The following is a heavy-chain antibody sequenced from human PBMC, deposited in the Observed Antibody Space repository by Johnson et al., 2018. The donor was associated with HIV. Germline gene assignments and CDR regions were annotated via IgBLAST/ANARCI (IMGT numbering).Heavy chain of an antibody. CDR3: ATGASSTWSLGALDI. V-gene: IGHV3-72*01. D-gene: IGHD6-13*01. CDR2: TRNKAHSYTT. J-gene: IGHJ3*02. CDR1: GFTFTDHY. Sequence: VQLVESGGGLVQPGGSMRLSCAASGFTFTDHYMDWVRQAPGKGLEWVGRTRNKAHSYTTAYAASVKGRFTISRDDSKNSLDLQMNSLKSEDTAVYYCATGASSTWSLGALDIWGQGTMVTVSS.